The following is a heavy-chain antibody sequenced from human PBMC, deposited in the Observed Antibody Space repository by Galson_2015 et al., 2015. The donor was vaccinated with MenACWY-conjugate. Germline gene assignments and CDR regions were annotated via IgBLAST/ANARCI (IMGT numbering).Heavy chain of an antibody. V-gene: IGHV4-31*03. Sequence: TLSLTCSVSGASLSSGGYYWSWIRQHPGKGLEWIGHIHYSGRNYCNPSLQSCISMSVDTSKNQFSLTLTSVTAADTAVYYCARDGYCGGDCFSTDRAYYYYMDVWGRGTTVTVYS. CDR1: GASLSSGGYY. D-gene: IGHD2-21*01. CDR3: ARDGYCGGDCFSTDRAYYYYMDV. CDR2: IHYSGRN. J-gene: IGHJ6*03.